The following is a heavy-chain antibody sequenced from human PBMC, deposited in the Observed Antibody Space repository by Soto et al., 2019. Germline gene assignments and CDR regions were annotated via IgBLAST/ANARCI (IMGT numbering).Heavy chain of an antibody. Sequence: QVQLVQSGAEMKEPGSSVKVSCKTSGGTFSSSAISWLRQAPGQGLEWMGGIIPLFRTPDYAQKFQGRVTIAADESTSTADMELSSLRSEDTAAYYCARDNDRLQLGGNYYYILDVWGQGTTITVSS. J-gene: IGHJ6*02. CDR1: GGTFSSSA. CDR2: IIPLFRTP. CDR3: ARDNDRLQLGGNYYYILDV. D-gene: IGHD4-4*01. V-gene: IGHV1-69*12.